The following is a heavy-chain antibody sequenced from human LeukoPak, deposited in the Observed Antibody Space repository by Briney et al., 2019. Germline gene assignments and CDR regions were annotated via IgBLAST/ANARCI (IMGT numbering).Heavy chain of an antibody. Sequence: GVSLQISSKGSGYSFTSYWIVWVRQMPGKGLTWMGIIYPGSFDTRFSPSFQGPVTISADKSISTVFLQWGSLDASGTALYCCGRHTYDILTGGFDPWGQGTLVTVSS. CDR2: IYPGSFDT. D-gene: IGHD3-9*01. J-gene: IGHJ5*02. CDR1: GYSFTSYW. CDR3: GRHTYDILTGGFDP. V-gene: IGHV5-51*01.